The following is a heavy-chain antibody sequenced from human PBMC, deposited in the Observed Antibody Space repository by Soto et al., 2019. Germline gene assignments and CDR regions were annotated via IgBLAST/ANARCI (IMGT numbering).Heavy chain of an antibody. CDR1: GGSISSSSYY. V-gene: IGHV4-39*03. Sequence: SETLSLTCTVSGGSISSSSYYWGWIRQPPGKGLEWIGSIYYSGSTYYNPSLKSRVTISVDTSKNQFSLKLSSVTAADTAVYYCTTDRWELPFDYWGQGTLVTVSS. CDR2: IYYSGST. D-gene: IGHD1-26*01. J-gene: IGHJ4*02. CDR3: TTDRWELPFDY.